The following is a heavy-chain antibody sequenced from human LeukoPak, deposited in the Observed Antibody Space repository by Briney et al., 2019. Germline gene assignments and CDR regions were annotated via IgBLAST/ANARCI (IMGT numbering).Heavy chain of an antibody. J-gene: IGHJ4*02. CDR1: GYTFTSYY. D-gene: IGHD3-9*01. CDR3: ARDGFGYYDILTGYFFDY. Sequence: ASVKVSCKASGYTFTSYYMHWVRQAPGQGLEWMGIINPSGGSTSYAQKFQGRVTMTRDTSISTAYMELSRLRSDDTAVYYCARDGFGYYDILTGYFFDYWGQGTLVTVSS. CDR2: INPSGGST. V-gene: IGHV1-46*01.